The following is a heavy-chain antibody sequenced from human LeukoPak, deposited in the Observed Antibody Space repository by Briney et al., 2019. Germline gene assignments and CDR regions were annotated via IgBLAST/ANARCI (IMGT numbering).Heavy chain of an antibody. V-gene: IGHV5-51*01. CDR3: ATTPVFRGFDY. D-gene: IGHD3-10*01. CDR2: IFPGDSDT. CDR1: GYSFTNYW. Sequence: KGGESLKISCKGSGYSFTNYWIGWVRQMPGKGLEWMGIIFPGDSDTRYSPSFQGQVTISADKSISTAYLQWSSLKASDTAMYYCATTPVFRGFDYWGQGTLVTVSS. J-gene: IGHJ4*02.